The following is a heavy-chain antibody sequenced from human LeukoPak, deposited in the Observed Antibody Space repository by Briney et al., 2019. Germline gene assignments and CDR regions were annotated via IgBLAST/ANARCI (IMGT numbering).Heavy chain of an antibody. D-gene: IGHD3-22*01. J-gene: IGHJ5*02. CDR3: ARAKPKYYYDSSGYSLENWFDP. Sequence: SETLSLTCAVSGDSISNYYWSWIRQPPGKGLEWIGYIYYSGSTNYNPSLKSRVTISVDTSKNQFSLKLSSVTAADTAVYYCARAKPKYYYDSSGYSLENWFDPWGQGTLVTVSS. CDR2: IYYSGST. CDR1: GDSISNYY. V-gene: IGHV4-59*12.